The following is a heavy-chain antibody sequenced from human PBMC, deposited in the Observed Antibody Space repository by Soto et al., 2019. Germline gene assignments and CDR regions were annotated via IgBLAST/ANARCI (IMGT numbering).Heavy chain of an antibody. Sequence: SETLSLTCTVSGGSISSDYWSWIRQPPGKGLEWIGYIYYSGSTNYNPSLKSRVTISVDTSKNQFSLKLNSMTAADTAVYYCARHNYGSGSTYFDYWGQGTLVTAPQ. D-gene: IGHD3-10*01. CDR2: IYYSGST. J-gene: IGHJ4*02. V-gene: IGHV4-59*08. CDR3: ARHNYGSGSTYFDY. CDR1: GGSISSDY.